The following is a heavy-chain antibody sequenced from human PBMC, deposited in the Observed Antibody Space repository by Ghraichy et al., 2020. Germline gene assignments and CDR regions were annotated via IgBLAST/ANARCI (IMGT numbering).Heavy chain of an antibody. D-gene: IGHD6-13*01. Sequence: GGSLRLSCEASGIIVSSNYMSWVRQAPGKGLEWVSVIYSGGHTFYADSVKGRFTISRDNSKNTLYLQMNSLIAEDTAVYYCARGSAASAGTSYSFDYWGQGALVTVSS. CDR3: ARGSAASAGTSYSFDY. V-gene: IGHV3-53*01. CDR1: GIIVSSNY. J-gene: IGHJ4*02. CDR2: IYSGGHT.